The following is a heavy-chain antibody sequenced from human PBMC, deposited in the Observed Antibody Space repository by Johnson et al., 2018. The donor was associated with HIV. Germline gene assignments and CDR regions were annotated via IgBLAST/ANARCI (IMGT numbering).Heavy chain of an antibody. CDR3: TRVGTVRDAFDI. CDR2: IQYDGKNQ. V-gene: IGHV3-30*02. CDR1: GLTFSNYD. Sequence: QVQLVESGGGLVQPGGSLRISCTASGLTFSNYDMHWVRQSPGRWLEEVAFIQYDGKNQSSADSVKGRFTISRDNSKNTLYLQMNSLRAEDTAVYYCTRVGTVRDAFDIWGQGTMVTVSS. J-gene: IGHJ3*02. D-gene: IGHD7-27*01.